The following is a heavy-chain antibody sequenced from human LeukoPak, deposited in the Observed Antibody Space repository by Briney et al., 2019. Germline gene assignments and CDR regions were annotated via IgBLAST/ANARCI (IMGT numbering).Heavy chain of an antibody. D-gene: IGHD3-22*01. CDR3: ARDNYYDSGDPKGYFDY. Sequence: NPGGSLRLSCAASGFTFSTYNMNWVRQAPGKGLEWVSSISSSSTYIYYADSVKGRFTISRDNAKNSLYLQMNSLRAEDTAVYYCARDNYYDSGDPKGYFDYWGQGTLVTVSS. CDR1: GFTFSTYN. J-gene: IGHJ4*02. CDR2: ISSSSTYI. V-gene: IGHV3-21*01.